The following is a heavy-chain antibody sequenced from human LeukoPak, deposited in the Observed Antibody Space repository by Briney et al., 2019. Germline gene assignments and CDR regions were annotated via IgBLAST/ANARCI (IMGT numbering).Heavy chain of an antibody. CDR2: INSDGSST. V-gene: IGHV3-74*01. CDR1: GFTFSNYG. D-gene: IGHD3-10*01. CDR3: ARDYGRSRDYGMDV. Sequence: GGSLRLSCQAPGFTFSNYGMHWVRQAPGKGRVGVSRINSDGSSTSYADSVKGRFTISRDNAKNTLFLQMNSLRAEDTAMYYCARDYGRSRDYGMDVWGQGTTVTVSS. J-gene: IGHJ6*02.